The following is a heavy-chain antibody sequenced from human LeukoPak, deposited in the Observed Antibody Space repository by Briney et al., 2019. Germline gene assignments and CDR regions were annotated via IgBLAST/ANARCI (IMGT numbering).Heavy chain of an antibody. D-gene: IGHD2-15*01. V-gene: IGHV4-34*01. CDR1: GGSFSGYY. CDR3: ARGNFRYCSGGSCHNWFDP. CDR2: INHSGST. J-gene: IGHJ5*02. Sequence: PSETLSLTCAVYGGSFSGYYWSWIRQPAGKGLEWIGEINHSGSTNYNPSLKSRVTISVDTSKNQFSLKLSSVTAADTAVYYCARGNFRYCSGGSCHNWFDPWGQGTLVTVSS.